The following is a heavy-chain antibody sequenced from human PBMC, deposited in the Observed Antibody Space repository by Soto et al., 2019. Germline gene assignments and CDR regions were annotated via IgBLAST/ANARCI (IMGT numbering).Heavy chain of an antibody. CDR1: GGSISSYY. D-gene: IGHD5-18*01. V-gene: IGHV4-59*12. CDR2: IYYSGST. J-gene: IGHJ6*02. CDR3: ARARLMATAGTLRHYFGLDV. Sequence: SETLSLTCTVSGGSISSYYWSWIRQPPGKGLEWVGYIYYSGSTNYNPSLKSRVTISVDTSKNQFSLNLSSVNAADTAVYYCARARLMATAGTLRHYFGLDVWGQGTKLPVYS.